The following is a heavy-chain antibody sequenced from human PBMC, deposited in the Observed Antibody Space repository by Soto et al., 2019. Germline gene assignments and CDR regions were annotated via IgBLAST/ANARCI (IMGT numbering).Heavy chain of an antibody. J-gene: IGHJ4*02. CDR2: ISDDGYTI. V-gene: IGHV3-11*01. Sequence: PGGSLRLSCATSGFTFSDFYMSWVRQAPGKGPEWVSYISDDGYTIYYADSVKGRFTISRDNAKNSLDLQMTNLRAEDTAVYYCAKPLSPFSSSYLDYWAPGTLVTVSS. CDR1: GFTFSDFY. D-gene: IGHD3-22*01. CDR3: AKPLSPFSSSYLDY.